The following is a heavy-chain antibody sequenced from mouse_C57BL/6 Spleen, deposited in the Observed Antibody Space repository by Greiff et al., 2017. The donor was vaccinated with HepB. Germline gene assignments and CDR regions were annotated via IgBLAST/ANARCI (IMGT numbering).Heavy chain of an antibody. CDR3: ARDKGLLLRTPHWYFDV. CDR1: GYSITSGYY. V-gene: IGHV3-6*01. Sequence: VQLQQSGPGLVKPSQSLSLTCSVTGYSITSGYYWNWIRQFPGNKLEWMGYISYDGSNNYNPSLKNRISITRDTSKNQFFLKLNSVTTEDTATYYCARDKGLLLRTPHWYFDVWGTGTTVTVSS. J-gene: IGHJ1*03. D-gene: IGHD1-1*01. CDR2: ISYDGSN.